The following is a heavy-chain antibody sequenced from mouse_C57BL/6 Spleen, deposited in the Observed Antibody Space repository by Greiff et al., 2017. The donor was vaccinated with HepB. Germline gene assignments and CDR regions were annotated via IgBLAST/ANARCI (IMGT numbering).Heavy chain of an antibody. V-gene: IGHV1-82*01. D-gene: IGHD2-1*01. CDR3: ARPIYYGNPWYFDV. CDR2: IYPGDGDT. J-gene: IGHJ1*03. Sequence: VQLQQSGPELVKPGASVKISCKASGYAFSSSWMNWVKQRPGKGLEWIGRIYPGDGDTNYNGKFKGKATLTADKSSSTAYMQLSSLTSEDSAVYFCARPIYYGNPWYFDVWGTGTTVTVSS. CDR1: GYAFSSSW.